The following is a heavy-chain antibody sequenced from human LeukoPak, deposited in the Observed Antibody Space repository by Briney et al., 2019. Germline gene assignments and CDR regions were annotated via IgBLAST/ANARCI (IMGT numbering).Heavy chain of an antibody. CDR2: IYSDSSRT. CDR1: GFSFSTTW. J-gene: IGHJ4*02. Sequence: GGSLRLSCAASGFSFSTTWMHWVRQAPGKGLEWVALIYSDSSRTTYADSVKGRFTISRDNAKNTVYLQMSSLRVEDTAVYFSTKDAGYASDYWGQGILVPVSS. V-gene: IGHV3-74*01. CDR3: TKDAGYASDY. D-gene: IGHD2-15*01.